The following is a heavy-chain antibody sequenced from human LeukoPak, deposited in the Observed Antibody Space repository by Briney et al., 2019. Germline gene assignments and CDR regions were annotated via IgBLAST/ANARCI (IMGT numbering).Heavy chain of an antibody. CDR2: ISTYNGNT. D-gene: IGHD6-6*01. V-gene: IGHV1-18*01. Sequence: ASVKVPCKASGYTFTTYDFSWVRQAPGQGLEWMGWISTYNGNTNYAQKFQGRVTMTTDTSTSTAYMELRSLRSDDTAVYYCARGPISARPGLDYWGQGTLVTVSS. CDR1: GYTFTTYD. CDR3: ARGPISARPGLDY. J-gene: IGHJ4*02.